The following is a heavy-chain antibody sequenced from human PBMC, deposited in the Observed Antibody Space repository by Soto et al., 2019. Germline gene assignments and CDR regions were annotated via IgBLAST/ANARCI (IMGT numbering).Heavy chain of an antibody. CDR1: GGSVNSSNW. CDR3: ARDARITVAGIYDD. Sequence: QVQLQESGPGLVMPSGTLSLTCAVSGGSVNSSNWWSWVRQPPGKGLEWIGEVYRSGSTNYNPSLKSRVTXXVXKXMYPFSLKLTSVTAADTAVYYCARDARITVAGIYDDWGQGTLVTVSS. J-gene: IGHJ4*02. V-gene: IGHV4-4*02. CDR2: VYRSGST. D-gene: IGHD6-19*01.